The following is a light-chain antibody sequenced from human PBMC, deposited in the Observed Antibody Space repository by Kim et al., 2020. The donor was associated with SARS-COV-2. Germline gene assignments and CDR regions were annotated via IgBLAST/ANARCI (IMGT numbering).Light chain of an antibody. Sequence: LVLTQSPSASASLGASVKLTCTLSSGHSSYAIAWHQQQPQKGPRYLMKLNSDGSHNKGDGIPDRFSGSSSGAERYLTISSLQSEDEADYYCQTWGTGIDVVFGGGTKLTVL. CDR1: SGHSSYA. CDR3: QTWGTGIDVV. V-gene: IGLV4-69*01. CDR2: LNSDGSH. J-gene: IGLJ2*01.